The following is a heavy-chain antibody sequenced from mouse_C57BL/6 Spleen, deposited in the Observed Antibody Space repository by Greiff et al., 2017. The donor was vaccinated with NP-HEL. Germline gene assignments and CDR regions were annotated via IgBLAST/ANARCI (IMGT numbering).Heavy chain of an antibody. CDR3: ARDRGGSSGPYYAMDY. J-gene: IGHJ4*01. CDR1: GFTFSDYY. CDR2: INYDGSST. V-gene: IGHV5-16*01. Sequence: EVQLQQSEGGLVQPGSSMKLSCTASGFTFSDYYMAWVRQVPEKGLEWVANINYDGSSTYYLDSLKSRFIISRDNAKNILYLQMSSLKSEDTATYYCARDRGGSSGPYYAMDYWGQGTSVTVSS. D-gene: IGHD3-2*02.